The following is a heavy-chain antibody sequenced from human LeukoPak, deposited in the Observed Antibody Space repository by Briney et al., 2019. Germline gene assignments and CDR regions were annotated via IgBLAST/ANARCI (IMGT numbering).Heavy chain of an antibody. J-gene: IGHJ4*02. Sequence: SETLSLTCTVSGDSISRTNFYWAWIRQPPGKGLEWIGSIYYSGTTNYNPSLKSRVTRSVDTSKKQFSLKLRSVTAADTAVYYCARLPRYDFWSWGQGTLVTVSS. D-gene: IGHD3-3*01. V-gene: IGHV4-39*01. CDR3: ARLPRYDFWS. CDR2: IYYSGTT. CDR1: GDSISRTNFY.